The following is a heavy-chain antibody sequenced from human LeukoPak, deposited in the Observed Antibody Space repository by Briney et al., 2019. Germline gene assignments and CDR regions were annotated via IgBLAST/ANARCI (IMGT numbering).Heavy chain of an antibody. Sequence: PSETLSLTCAVYGGSFSGYHWTWIRQSPGKGLEWIGDINPSGSTYYNPSLKSRLTISVDTSKNQFSLKLRSVTAADTAVYYCARESSGTYYNPLGYMDVWGKGTTVTVSS. V-gene: IGHV4-34*01. D-gene: IGHD3-10*01. CDR2: INPSGST. CDR1: GGSFSGYH. J-gene: IGHJ6*03. CDR3: ARESSGTYYNPLGYMDV.